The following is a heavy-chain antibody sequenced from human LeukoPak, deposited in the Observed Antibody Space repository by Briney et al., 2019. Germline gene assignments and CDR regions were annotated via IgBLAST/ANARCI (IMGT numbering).Heavy chain of an antibody. J-gene: IGHJ4*02. CDR2: IHPNSGGT. D-gene: IGHD3-22*01. Sequence: ASVKVSCKASGYTFTDYYMYWVRQAPGQGLEWMGWIHPNSGGTNYAQKFQGRVTMTRDMSISTAYMELSRLRSDDTAVYYCARDLSPYYYDSSGYYSDYWGQGILVTVSS. V-gene: IGHV1-2*02. CDR1: GYTFTDYY. CDR3: ARDLSPYYYDSSGYYSDY.